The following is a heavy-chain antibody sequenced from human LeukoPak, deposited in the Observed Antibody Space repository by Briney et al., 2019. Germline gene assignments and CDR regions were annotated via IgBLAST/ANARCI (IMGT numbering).Heavy chain of an antibody. CDR2: ISGSGGST. J-gene: IGHJ4*02. Sequence: SGGSLRLSCAASGFTFSSYAMSWVRQAPGKGLEWASAISGSGGSTYYADSVKGRFTISRDNSKNTLYLQMNSLRAEDTAVYYCAKIPTKSGYFDYWGQGTLVTVSP. V-gene: IGHV3-23*01. CDR1: GFTFSSYA. CDR3: AKIPTKSGYFDY. D-gene: IGHD1-26*01.